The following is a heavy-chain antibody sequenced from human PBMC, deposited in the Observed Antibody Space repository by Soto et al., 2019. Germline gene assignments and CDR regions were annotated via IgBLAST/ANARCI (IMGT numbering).Heavy chain of an antibody. J-gene: IGHJ4*02. CDR1: GGTFSSYA. D-gene: IGHD5-12*01. CDR2: IIPIFGTV. V-gene: IGHV1-69*13. Sequence: ASVKVSCKASGGTFSSYAISWVRQAPGQGLEWMGGIIPIFGTVNHAQKFQGRVTITADDSTSTAYMELSSLRSDDTAVYYCASMVAAKWYFDYWGQGPLVTVSS. CDR3: ASMVAAKWYFDY.